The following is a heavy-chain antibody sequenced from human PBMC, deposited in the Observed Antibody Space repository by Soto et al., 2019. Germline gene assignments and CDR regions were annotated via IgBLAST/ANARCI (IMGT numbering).Heavy chain of an antibody. CDR3: ARGLSGYYGFDY. CDR1: GFTFSSYW. D-gene: IGHD5-12*01. CDR2: INGGGSSI. V-gene: IGHV3-74*01. Sequence: GGSLRLSCSASGFTFSSYWLHWVRQAPGKGLVWVSRINGGGSSIDYADSVKGRFTISRDNAKNTLYLQMNSLRAEDTAVYYCARGLSGYYGFDYWGQGTLVTVSS. J-gene: IGHJ4*02.